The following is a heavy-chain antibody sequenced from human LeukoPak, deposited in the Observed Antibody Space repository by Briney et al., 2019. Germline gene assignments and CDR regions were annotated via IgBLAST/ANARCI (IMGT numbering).Heavy chain of an antibody. CDR3: VRSWAFSGWLPTYYYYYYMDV. CDR2: IIPIFGTA. J-gene: IGHJ6*03. V-gene: IGHV1-69*06. CDR1: GGTFSSYA. D-gene: IGHD3-9*01. Sequence: SVKVSCKASGGTFSSYAISWVRQAPGQGLEWMGGIIPIFGTANYAQKFQGRVTITADKSTSTAYMELSSLRSEDTAVYYCVRSWAFSGWLPTYYYYYYMDVWGKGTTVTVSS.